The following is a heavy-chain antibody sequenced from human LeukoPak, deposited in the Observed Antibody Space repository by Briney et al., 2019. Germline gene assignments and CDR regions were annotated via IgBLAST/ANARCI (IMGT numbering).Heavy chain of an antibody. CDR3: ARDSADGDYDY. D-gene: IGHD4-17*01. CDR1: GYTSTGYY. Sequence: ASVKVSCKASGYTSTGYYMHWVRQAPGQGLEWMGIINPSGGSTSYAQKFQGRVTMTRDTSTSTVYMELSSLRSEDTAVYYCARDSADGDYDYWGQGTLVTVSS. J-gene: IGHJ4*02. V-gene: IGHV1-46*01. CDR2: INPSGGST.